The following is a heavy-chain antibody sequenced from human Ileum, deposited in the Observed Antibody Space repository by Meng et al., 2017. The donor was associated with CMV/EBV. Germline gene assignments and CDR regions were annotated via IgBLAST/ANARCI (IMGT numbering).Heavy chain of an antibody. Sequence: SCKASGYNFTSNNMIWVRQAPGQGPEWMGWINTNTGNPTYAQGFTGRFVFSLDTSVSTTYLQISSLKAEDAAVYYCARDGLSGRYFDYWGQGTLVTVSS. CDR1: GYNFTSNN. J-gene: IGHJ4*02. D-gene: IGHD1-26*01. CDR2: INTNTGNP. V-gene: IGHV7-4-1*02. CDR3: ARDGLSGRYFDY.